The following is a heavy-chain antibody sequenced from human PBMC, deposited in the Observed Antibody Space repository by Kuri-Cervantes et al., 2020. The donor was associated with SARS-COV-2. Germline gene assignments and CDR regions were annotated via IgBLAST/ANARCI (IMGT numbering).Heavy chain of an antibody. J-gene: IGHJ6*02. D-gene: IGHD3-10*01. V-gene: IGHV3-21*01. CDR3: ARDGTVLLWFGEGMDV. CDR1: GFTFSSYS. Sequence: GGSLRLSCAASGFTFSSYSMNWVRQAPGKGLEWVSSMSSSSSYIYYADSVKGRFTISRDNAKNSLYLQMNSLRAEDTAVYYCARDGTVLLWFGEGMDVWGQGTTVTVSS. CDR2: MSSSSSYI.